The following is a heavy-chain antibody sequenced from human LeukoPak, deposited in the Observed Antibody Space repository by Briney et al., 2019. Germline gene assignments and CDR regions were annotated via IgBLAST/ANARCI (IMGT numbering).Heavy chain of an antibody. CDR2: ISYDGSNK. V-gene: IGHV3-30*18. J-gene: IGHJ4*02. D-gene: IGHD1-26*01. Sequence: GGSLRLSCAASGFTFSSYGMHWVRQAPGKGLEWVAVISYDGSNKYYADSVKGRFTISRDNSKNTLYLQMNSLRAEDTAVYYCAKDTTIVGALIDYWGQGTLVTVSS. CDR3: AKDTTIVGALIDY. CDR1: GFTFSSYG.